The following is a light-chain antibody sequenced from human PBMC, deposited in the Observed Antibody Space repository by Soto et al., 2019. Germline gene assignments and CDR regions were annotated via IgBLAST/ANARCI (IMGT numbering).Light chain of an antibody. V-gene: IGKV3-15*01. CDR2: DAS. CDR3: QRYNNWPLEFS. Sequence: EIVLTQSPATLSVSPGDKATLSCRASQSVSSNLAWYQHKPGQAPRLLIYDASTRATGIPARFSGSGSGADFTLTLSSLQSEDFAVYYCQRYNNWPLEFSFGPGTRVDVK. J-gene: IGKJ3*01. CDR1: QSVSSN.